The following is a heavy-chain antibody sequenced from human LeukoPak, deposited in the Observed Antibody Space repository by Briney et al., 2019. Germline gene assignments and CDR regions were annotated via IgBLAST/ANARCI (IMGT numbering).Heavy chain of an antibody. CDR1: GFTFTSYE. CDR2: ISSSGSTI. Sequence: GWSLRLSCVASGFTFTSYEVNWVRQAPGKGLEWVSYISSSGSTIYNTDSVKGRFTISRDNAKNSLYLQMNSLRAEDTAVYYCARDLGCSGGSCYPSFDYWGQGTLVTVSS. D-gene: IGHD2-15*01. CDR3: ARDLGCSGGSCYPSFDY. V-gene: IGHV3-48*03. J-gene: IGHJ4*02.